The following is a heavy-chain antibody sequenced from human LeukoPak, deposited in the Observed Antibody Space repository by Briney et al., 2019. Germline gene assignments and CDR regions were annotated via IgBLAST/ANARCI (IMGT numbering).Heavy chain of an antibody. CDR2: MNPNSGNT. CDR1: GYTFTSYD. V-gene: IGHV1-8*01. J-gene: IGHJ6*02. CDR3: ARAIAARPIYYYGMDV. Sequence: ASVKVSCKASGYTFTSYDINWVRQATGQGLEWMGWMNPNSGNTGYAQKFQGRVTMTSNTSISTAYMELSSLRSEDTAVYYCARAIAARPIYYYGMDVWGQGTTVTVSS. D-gene: IGHD6-6*01.